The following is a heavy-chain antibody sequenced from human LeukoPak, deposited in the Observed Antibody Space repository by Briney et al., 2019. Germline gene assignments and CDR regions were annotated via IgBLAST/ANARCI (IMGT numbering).Heavy chain of an antibody. V-gene: IGHV4-59*08. D-gene: IGHD1-26*01. CDR3: ARLGGSYYLVDY. CDR2: LYYSGST. CDR1: GGSISSYY. J-gene: IGHJ4*02. Sequence: PSETLSLTCSVSGGSISSYYWSWIRQPPGKGLEWIGYLYYSGSTNSNPSLKSRVTMSVDTSKNQFSLKLRSVTAADTAVYYCARLGGSYYLVDYWGQGTLVTVSS.